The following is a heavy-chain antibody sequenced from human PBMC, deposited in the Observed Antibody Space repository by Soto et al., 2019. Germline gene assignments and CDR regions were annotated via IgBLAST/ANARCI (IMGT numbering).Heavy chain of an antibody. J-gene: IGHJ3*02. CDR2: LYDVDGT. CDR1: GLTVSGKKY. V-gene: IGHV3-53*01. CDR3: ATWHLREHAYDI. D-gene: IGHD4-17*01. Sequence: DVQLVESGGGLIQPGESLRLSCAAFGLTVSGKKYMAWVRQAPGKGLEWVSGLYDVDGTYYADSVKGRFTTSSDSSKTTVYLQMNSLRPDDTAVYYCATWHLREHAYDIWGQGTTVTVSS.